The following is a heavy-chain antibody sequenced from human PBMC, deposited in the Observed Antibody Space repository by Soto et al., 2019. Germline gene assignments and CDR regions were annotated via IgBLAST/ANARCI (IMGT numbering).Heavy chain of an antibody. D-gene: IGHD3-22*01. V-gene: IGHV3-43*01. CDR1: GFTIDDYT. Sequence: XGSLKLSCSASGFTIDDYTVHWVRQAPGKGLEWVSFVSWDGGSTNYADSVKGRFTISRDNSKNSLYLQMNSLKTEDTALYYCAVGGDFYDSTGYSGPFDYWGQGTLVTVSS. J-gene: IGHJ4*02. CDR2: VSWDGGST. CDR3: AVGGDFYDSTGYSGPFDY.